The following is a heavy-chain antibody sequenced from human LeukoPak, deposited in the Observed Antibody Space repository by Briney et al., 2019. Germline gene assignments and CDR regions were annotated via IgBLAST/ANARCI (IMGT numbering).Heavy chain of an antibody. D-gene: IGHD6-13*01. Sequence: PGVSLRLSCAASGFTFSSYAMHWVRQAPGKGLEWVAVISYDGSNKYYADSVKGRFTISRDNSKNTLYLQMNSLRTEDTAMYYCAKEGSEYTSRCLDYWGQGTLVTVSS. CDR2: ISYDGSNK. J-gene: IGHJ4*02. CDR3: AKEGSEYTSRCLDY. CDR1: GFTFSSYA. V-gene: IGHV3-30*04.